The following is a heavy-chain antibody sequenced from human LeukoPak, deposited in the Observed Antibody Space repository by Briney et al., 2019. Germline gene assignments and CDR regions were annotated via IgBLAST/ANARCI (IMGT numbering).Heavy chain of an antibody. J-gene: IGHJ5*02. CDR2: IKLDGSEK. D-gene: IGHD3-22*01. Sequence: GGSLRLSCVASGFTFGKYWMSWVRQAPGKGLEWVANIKLDGSEKNYVDSVKGRFTISRDNTKNSLYLQMNSLRAEDTAVYYCARDLDTSGYYSYFDPWGQGTLVTVSS. CDR1: GFTFGKYW. V-gene: IGHV3-7*03. CDR3: ARDLDTSGYYSYFDP.